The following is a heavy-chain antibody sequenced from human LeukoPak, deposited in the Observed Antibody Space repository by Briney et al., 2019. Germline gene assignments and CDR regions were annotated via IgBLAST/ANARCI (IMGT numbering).Heavy chain of an antibody. CDR2: IHYSGSTNSGST. D-gene: IGHD3-10*01. CDR3: ARRVQMSSASATSNPWLDP. Sequence: SETLSLTCSVSGDSITNYYWNWIRQPPGKGLEWIGHIHYSGSTNSGSTIYNPSLTSRVTISQDTAKNQFSLKLISVTAADTAVYYCARRVQMSSASATSNPWLDPWGQGTLVTVSS. CDR1: GDSITNYY. J-gene: IGHJ5*02. V-gene: IGHV4-59*01.